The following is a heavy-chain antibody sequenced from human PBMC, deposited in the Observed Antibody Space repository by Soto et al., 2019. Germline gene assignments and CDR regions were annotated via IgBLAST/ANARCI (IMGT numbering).Heavy chain of an antibody. V-gene: IGHV2-70*01. CDR2: IDWDDDK. Sequence: SGPTLVNPTQTLTLTCTFSGFTLTTRGMCVSWIRQPPGKALEWLALIDWDDDKYYSTSLKTRLTVDKEDTYENRVVLTMTNMNPVETATYYCARTSECYYYETTGFAPPIDLRGQGAMVTVSS. J-gene: IGHJ4*02. D-gene: IGHD3-22*01. CDR1: GFTLTTRGMC. CDR3: ARTSECYYYETTGFAPPIDL.